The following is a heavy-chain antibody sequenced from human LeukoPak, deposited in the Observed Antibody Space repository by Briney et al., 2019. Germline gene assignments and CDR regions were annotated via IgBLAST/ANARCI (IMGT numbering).Heavy chain of an antibody. V-gene: IGHV4-38-2*02. D-gene: IGHD5-18*01. Sequence: SETLSLTCTVSGYSISSGYYWGWIRQPPGKGLEWIGSIYHSGSTYYNPSLKSRVTISVDTSKNQFSLKLSSVTAADTAVYYCARDGYSYGWFDPWGQGTLVTVSS. CDR1: GYSISSGYY. J-gene: IGHJ5*02. CDR3: ARDGYSYGWFDP. CDR2: IYHSGST.